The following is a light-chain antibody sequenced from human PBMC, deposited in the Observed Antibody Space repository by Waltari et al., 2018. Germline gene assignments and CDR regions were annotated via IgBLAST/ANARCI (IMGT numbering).Light chain of an antibody. CDR2: GKE. J-gene: IGLJ2*01. CDR1: SLRTSY. CDR3: SSRNGRASQVV. V-gene: IGLV3-19*01. Sequence: SSGLTQDPAVSVALGQTIRITCRGDSLRTSYASWYQVKTGQAPVLVMFGKEKRPSGVPDRITGESSETTCSLSITGAQAEDEADYYCSSRNGRASQVVFAGGTKVTVL.